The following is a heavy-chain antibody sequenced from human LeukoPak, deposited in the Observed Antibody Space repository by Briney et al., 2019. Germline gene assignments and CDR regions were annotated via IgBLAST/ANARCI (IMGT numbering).Heavy chain of an antibody. CDR3: TTVTLRPVGL. D-gene: IGHD3-10*01. CDR2: IKSKSDGGTT. Sequence: PGGSLRLSCAASGFSFSRAWMSWVRQAPGKGLEWVGRIKSKSDGGTTDYAAPVKGRFIISRDDSKNTLFLQVNSLKIEDTAVYYCTTVTLRPVGLWGQGTLVTVSS. V-gene: IGHV3-15*05. J-gene: IGHJ4*02. CDR1: GFSFSRAW.